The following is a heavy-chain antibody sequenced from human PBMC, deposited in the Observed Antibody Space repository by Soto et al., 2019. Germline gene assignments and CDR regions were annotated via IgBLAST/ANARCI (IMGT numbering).Heavy chain of an antibody. V-gene: IGHV3-7*01. CDR2: IKQDGSEK. D-gene: IGHD2-15*01. CDR3: ARRGLYCSGGICYYYYFDY. CDR1: GFTFSSYW. Sequence: GGSLRLSCAASGFTFSSYWMSWVRQAPGKGLEWVANIKQDGSEKYYVDSVKGRFTISRDNAKNSLYLQMNSLRAEDTAVYYCARRGLYCSGGICYYYYFDYWGQGTLVTVSS. J-gene: IGHJ4*02.